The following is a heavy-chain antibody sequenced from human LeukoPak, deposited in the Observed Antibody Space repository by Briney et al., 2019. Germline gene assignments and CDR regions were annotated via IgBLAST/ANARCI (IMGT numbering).Heavy chain of an antibody. V-gene: IGHV3-30*02. J-gene: IGHJ4*02. CDR2: IRYDGSNK. CDR3: AKVFTMVRGVIHGDY. D-gene: IGHD3-10*01. Sequence: FIRYDGSNKYYADSVKGRFTISRDNSKNTLYLPMNSLRAEDTAVYYCAKVFTMVRGVIHGDYWGQGTLVTVSS.